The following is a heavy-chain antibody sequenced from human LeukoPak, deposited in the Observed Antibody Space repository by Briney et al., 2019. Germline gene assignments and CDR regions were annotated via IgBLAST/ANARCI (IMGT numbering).Heavy chain of an antibody. J-gene: IGHJ4*02. CDR3: ARLGGGSGWYPHYVDK. D-gene: IGHD6-19*01. Sequence: SQTLSLTCTVSGGSISSGGYFWSWIRQHPGKGLGWIGYIYYRGGSYFNPSLQSRATISIDTSKNQFSLKLRSVTAADTAVFYCARLGGGSGWYPHYVDKWGQGTLVTVSS. CDR1: GGSISSGGYF. CDR2: IYYRGGS. V-gene: IGHV4-31*03.